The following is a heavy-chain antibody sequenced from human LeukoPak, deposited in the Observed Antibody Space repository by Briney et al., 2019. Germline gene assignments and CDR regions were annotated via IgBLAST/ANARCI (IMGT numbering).Heavy chain of an antibody. CDR2: FDPEDGET. V-gene: IGHV1-24*01. D-gene: IGHD3-10*01. J-gene: IGHJ6*03. Sequence: ASVKVSCKVSGYTLTELSMHWVRQAPGKGREWMGGFDPEDGETIYAQKFQGRVTMTEDTSTDTAYMELSSLRSEDTAVYYCARGGLTMVRGVIRYYYYYMDVWGKGTTVTISS. CDR3: ARGGLTMVRGVIRYYYYYMDV. CDR1: GYTLTELS.